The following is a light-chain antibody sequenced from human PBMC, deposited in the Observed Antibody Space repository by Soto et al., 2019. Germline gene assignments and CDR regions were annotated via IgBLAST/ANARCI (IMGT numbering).Light chain of an antibody. CDR3: QQSYNAPFN. CDR2: AAS. CDR1: QTIARY. V-gene: IGKV1-39*01. Sequence: ITCRASQTIARYLNWFQQKSGQPPKLLVYAASTLRHGVPSRFSASGSGSDFTLTINSLQPEDLATYYCQQSYNAPFNFGPGTKVDIK. J-gene: IGKJ3*01.